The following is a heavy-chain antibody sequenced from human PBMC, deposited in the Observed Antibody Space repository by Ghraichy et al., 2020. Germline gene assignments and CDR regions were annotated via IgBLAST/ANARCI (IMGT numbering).Heavy chain of an antibody. V-gene: IGHV3-7*03. J-gene: IGHJ4*02. CDR2: IREDGSQK. Sequence: GGSLRLSCAASGFPFSSYCMSWVRQAPGKGLEWVANIREDGSQKFSVDSVKGRFTISRDNTKNSMYLQMNSLRGEDTAIYYCARGAAEKWGQLDGYHFDYWGLGTLVTVSS. CDR3: ARGAAEKWGQLDGYHFDY. D-gene: IGHD1-1*01. CDR1: GFPFSSYC.